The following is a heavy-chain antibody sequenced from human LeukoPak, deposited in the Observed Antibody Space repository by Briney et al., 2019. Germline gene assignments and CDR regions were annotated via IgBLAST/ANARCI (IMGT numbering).Heavy chain of an antibody. Sequence: PGGCLRLSCSASAFTFPSYAMNWVRQDPGKGLGYVSAITSNGGNTYYADSVKGRFTISRDNSKNTLYLQMSSLRAEDTAVYYCVKGRCSGSSCYGGDYWGQGTLVTVSS. J-gene: IGHJ4*02. CDR1: AFTFPSYA. D-gene: IGHD2-2*01. CDR3: VKGRCSGSSCYGGDY. CDR2: ITSNGGNT. V-gene: IGHV3-64D*06.